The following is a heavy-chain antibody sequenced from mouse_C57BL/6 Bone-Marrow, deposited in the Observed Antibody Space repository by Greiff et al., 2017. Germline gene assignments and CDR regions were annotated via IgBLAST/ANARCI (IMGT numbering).Heavy chain of an antibody. CDR1: GYTFTSYW. Sequence: VQLQQSGAELVKPGASVKLSCKASGYTFTSYWMHWVKQRPGQGLEWIGYINPTSGYTKYNQKFKDKATLTVDKSSSTAYMQLSSLTYEDSAVXECANYYGGSSSYWGQGTLVTVSA. J-gene: IGHJ3*01. CDR3: ANYYGGSSSY. D-gene: IGHD1-1*01. V-gene: IGHV1-7*01. CDR2: INPTSGYT.